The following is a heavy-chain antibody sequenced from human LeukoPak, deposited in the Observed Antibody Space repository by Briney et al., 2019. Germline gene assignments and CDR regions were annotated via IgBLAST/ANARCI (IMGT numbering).Heavy chain of an antibody. J-gene: IGHJ4*02. CDR1: GYTFTSFW. Sequence: GESLKISCKASGYTFTSFWIGWVRQMPGKGLEWMGIIYPGDSDTRYSPSFQGQVTISADKSISTAYLQWSSLKASDTAMYYCARCYGGNSYYFDYWGQGTLVTVSS. CDR3: ARCYGGNSYYFDY. V-gene: IGHV5-51*01. CDR2: IYPGDSDT. D-gene: IGHD4-23*01.